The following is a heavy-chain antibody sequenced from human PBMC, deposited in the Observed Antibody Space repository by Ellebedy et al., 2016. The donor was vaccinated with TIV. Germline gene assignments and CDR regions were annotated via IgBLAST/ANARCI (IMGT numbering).Heavy chain of an antibody. CDR2: IHTGGST. D-gene: IGHD4-17*01. CDR1: GFIVSSHF. Sequence: GESLKISCTASGFIVSSHFMSWVRQAPGKGLEWVSFIHTGGSTNYADSVKGRFTMFRDTSTNTPYLQMNGLRVEDTAVYYCVSTAGPTEGRDHWGQGALVTVSS. CDR3: VSTAGPTEGRDH. J-gene: IGHJ4*02. V-gene: IGHV3-66*01.